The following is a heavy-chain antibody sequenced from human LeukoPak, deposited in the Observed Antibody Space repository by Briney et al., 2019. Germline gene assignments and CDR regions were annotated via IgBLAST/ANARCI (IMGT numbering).Heavy chain of an antibody. V-gene: IGHV3-13*01. J-gene: IGHJ6*02. Sequence: GGSLRLSCAASGFTFSSYDMRWVRHATGKGLEWVSAIGTAGDTYYPGSVKGRFTISRENAKNSLYLQMNSLRAGDTAVYYCARGGYDFWSGYFSYYYYGMDVWGQGTTVTVSS. CDR3: ARGGYDFWSGYFSYYYYGMDV. CDR1: GFTFSSYD. CDR2: IGTAGDT. D-gene: IGHD3-3*01.